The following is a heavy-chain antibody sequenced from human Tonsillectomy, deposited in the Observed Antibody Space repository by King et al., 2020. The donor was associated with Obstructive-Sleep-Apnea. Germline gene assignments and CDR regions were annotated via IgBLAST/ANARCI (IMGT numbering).Heavy chain of an antibody. D-gene: IGHD3-10*01. J-gene: IGHJ4*02. CDR3: ARVLMVRETRTVGYFDY. CDR2: IYSSGST. CDR1: GCSISSGGYY. V-gene: IGHV4-31*03. Sequence: VQLQESGPGLVKPSQTLSLTCTVSGCSISSGGYYWSWIRQHPGKGLEWNGYIYSSGSTDYNPPFNSRVTISVDTSKNQFSLKLSSVTAADTAGDYCARVLMVRETRTVGYFDYWAREPWSPSPQ.